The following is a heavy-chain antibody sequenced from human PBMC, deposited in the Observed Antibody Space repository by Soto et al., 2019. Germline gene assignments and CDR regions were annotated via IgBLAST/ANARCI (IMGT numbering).Heavy chain of an antibody. V-gene: IGHV3-48*03. D-gene: IGHD4-17*01. CDR2: ISSSCSTI. J-gene: IGHJ4*02. CDR3: ASRSNSYGDPCDY. Sequence: PGGSLRLSCAASGFTFSSYEMNWVRQAPGKGLEWVSYISSSCSTIYYADSVKGRFTISRDNAKNSLYLQMNSLRAEDTAVYYCASRSNSYGDPCDYWGQGTLVTVSS. CDR1: GFTFSSYE.